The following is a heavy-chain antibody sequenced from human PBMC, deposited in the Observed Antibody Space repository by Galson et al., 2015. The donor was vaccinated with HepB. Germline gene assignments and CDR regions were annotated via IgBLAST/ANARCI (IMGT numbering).Heavy chain of an antibody. V-gene: IGHV3-23*01. J-gene: IGHJ4*02. CDR3: AKDSSSTGWYYFDY. Sequence: SLRLSCAASGFTYNTYAMSWVRQAPGKGLEWVSAISGSAGSTYYAESVEGRFTISRDNSKNTVYLQMNSLRAEDTAVYYCAKDSSSTGWYYFDYWGQGTLVTVSS. D-gene: IGHD2-8*02. CDR1: GFTYNTYA. CDR2: ISGSAGST.